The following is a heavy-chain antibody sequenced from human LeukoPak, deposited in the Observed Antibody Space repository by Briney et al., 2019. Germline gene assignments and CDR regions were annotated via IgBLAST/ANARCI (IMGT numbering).Heavy chain of an antibody. Sequence: PSETLSLTCTVSGYSISSSYYWGRIRQPPGKGLEWIGNIFHSGSTYYNPSLKSRVTISVDTSKNQFSLKLSSVTAADTAVYYCAREVGGIIMITFGGVIAPPYFDYWGQGTLVTVSS. D-gene: IGHD3-16*02. J-gene: IGHJ4*02. CDR1: GYSISSSYY. CDR3: AREVGGIIMITFGGVIAPPYFDY. V-gene: IGHV4-38-2*02. CDR2: IFHSGST.